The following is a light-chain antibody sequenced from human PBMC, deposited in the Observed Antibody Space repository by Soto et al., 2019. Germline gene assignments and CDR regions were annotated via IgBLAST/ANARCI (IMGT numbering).Light chain of an antibody. CDR3: QQADTFPIT. Sequence: DIQMTQSPSSVSASVGDRVTISCQASQGISRSLAWYQQKQGKAPKLLIYAASSLQSGVPSRFSGSGFGTDLTITISSLQPEDSEIYDCQQADTFPITFGQGTRLEIK. CDR1: QGISRS. CDR2: AAS. V-gene: IGKV1D-12*01. J-gene: IGKJ5*01.